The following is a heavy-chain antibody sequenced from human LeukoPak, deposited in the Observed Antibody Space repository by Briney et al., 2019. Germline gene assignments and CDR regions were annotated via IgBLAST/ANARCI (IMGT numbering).Heavy chain of an antibody. V-gene: IGHV1-2*02. CDR1: GYTFTGYY. Sequence: SVKVSCKTSGYTFTGYYMHWVRQAPGQGLEWMGWINPNSGGTNYAQKFQGRVTMTRDTSISTAYMELSRLRSDDTAVYYCARASRRYSGSYYLPTYHYWGQGTLVTVSS. D-gene: IGHD1-26*01. CDR2: INPNSGGT. J-gene: IGHJ4*02. CDR3: ARASRRYSGSYYLPTYHY.